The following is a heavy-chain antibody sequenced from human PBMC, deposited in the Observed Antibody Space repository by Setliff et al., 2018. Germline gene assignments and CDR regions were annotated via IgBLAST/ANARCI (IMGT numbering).Heavy chain of an antibody. D-gene: IGHD5-18*01. Sequence: SETLSLTCTVSGGSIMNYFWSWIRQPPGKGLEWVGYVYYTGNTNYNPSLKSRLTISVDPSKNQVSLELKSATTADTAVYYCARDRTAYNYGMDVWGQGTTVTV. V-gene: IGHV4-59*01. CDR2: VYYTGNT. CDR3: ARDRTAYNYGMDV. J-gene: IGHJ6*02. CDR1: GGSIMNYF.